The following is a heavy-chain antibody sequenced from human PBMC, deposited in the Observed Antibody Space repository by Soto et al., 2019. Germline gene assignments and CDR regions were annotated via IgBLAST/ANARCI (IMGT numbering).Heavy chain of an antibody. J-gene: IGHJ3*02. V-gene: IGHV3-33*01. CDR3: ATSTATDAFDI. CDR1: GFTFNDYG. CDR2: VRDDGSKT. Sequence: QVQMVESGGGVVQPGRSLRLSCAASGFTFNDYGMHWVRQAPAKGPGWVALVRDDGSKTYYADSVRGRFTISRDNSKNTLYLQMNSLRAEDTAVYYCATSTATDAFDIWGQGTMVTVSS.